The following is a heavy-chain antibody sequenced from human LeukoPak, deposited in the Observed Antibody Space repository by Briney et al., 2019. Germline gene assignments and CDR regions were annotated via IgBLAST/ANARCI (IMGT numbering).Heavy chain of an antibody. J-gene: IGHJ3*02. V-gene: IGHV3-30*02. CDR2: IRYDGSNK. CDR1: GFTFSSYG. D-gene: IGHD3-10*01. Sequence: GGSLRLSCAASGFTFSSYGMHWVRQAPGKGLEWVAFIRYDGSNKYYADSVKGRFTISRDNSKNTLYLQMNSLRAEDTAVYYCAKRIPSMVRGVADAFDIWGQGTMVTVSS. CDR3: AKRIPSMVRGVADAFDI.